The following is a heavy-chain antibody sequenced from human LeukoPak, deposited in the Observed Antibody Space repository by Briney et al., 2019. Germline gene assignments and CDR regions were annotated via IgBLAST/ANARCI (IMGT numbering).Heavy chain of an antibody. CDR1: GGSISSYY. CDR2: TYTSGST. J-gene: IGHJ6*03. V-gene: IGHV4-4*07. Sequence: PSETLSLTCTVSGGSISSYYWSWIRQPAGKGLEWIGRTYTSGSTNYNPSLKSRVTMSVDTSKNQFSLKLSSVTAADTAVYYCASSAGYDFWSGYFYMDVWGKGTTVTVSS. D-gene: IGHD3-3*01. CDR3: ASSAGYDFWSGYFYMDV.